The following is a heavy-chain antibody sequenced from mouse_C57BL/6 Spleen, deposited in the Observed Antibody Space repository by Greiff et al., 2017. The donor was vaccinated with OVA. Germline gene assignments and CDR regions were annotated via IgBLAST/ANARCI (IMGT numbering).Heavy chain of an antibody. CDR3: ARGRSTMVTEFAY. Sequence: VKLQESGAELARPGASVKLSCKASGYTFTSYGISWVKQRTGQGLEWIGEIYPRSGNTYYNEKFKGKATLTADKSSSTAYMELRSLTSEDSAVYFCARGRSTMVTEFAYWGQGTLVTVSA. CDR1: GYTFTSYG. V-gene: IGHV1-81*01. J-gene: IGHJ3*01. D-gene: IGHD2-2*01. CDR2: IYPRSGNT.